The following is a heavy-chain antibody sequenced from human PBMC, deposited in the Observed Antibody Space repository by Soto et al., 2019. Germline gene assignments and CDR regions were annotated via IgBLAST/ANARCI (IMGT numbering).Heavy chain of an antibody. CDR1: GGSISNDTYY. Sequence: QVQLRESGPGLVRPSQTLSLTCTVSGGSISNDTYYWSWLRQHPGKGLERIGYRFRSGSTFYSPSLKRRITISVDPSAIQFSLQLSSVTAADPAVYYCARERMDPNCGGDCCSGFFDSWGQGALVSVSS. CDR3: ARERMDPNCGGDCCSGFFDS. V-gene: IGHV4-31*03. J-gene: IGHJ4*02. CDR2: RFRSGST. D-gene: IGHD2-21*02.